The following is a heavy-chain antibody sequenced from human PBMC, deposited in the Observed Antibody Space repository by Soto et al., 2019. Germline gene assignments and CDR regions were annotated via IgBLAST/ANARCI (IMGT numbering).Heavy chain of an antibody. V-gene: IGHV4-34*01. CDR2: INHNGMT. J-gene: IGHJ5*02. D-gene: IGHD1-1*01. Sequence: QVQLQQWGAGLLKPSETLSLTCAVYNGSFSGYYWSWIRQTPGKGLEWLGEINHNGMTNYHSSLQSRLTVPVDTTKNQFSLKLSSVTAADTAVYYCAGGGTGRFLPRQLFPYESWGQGTRVTVSS. CDR3: AGGGTGRFLPRQLFPYES. CDR1: NGSFSGYY.